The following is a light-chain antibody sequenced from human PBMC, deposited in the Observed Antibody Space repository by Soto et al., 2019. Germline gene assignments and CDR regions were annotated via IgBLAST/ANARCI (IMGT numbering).Light chain of an antibody. CDR2: INGDGSH. CDR3: QSWGAGFRV. Sequence: QSVLTQSPSASASLGASIKLTCTLSSGYSHYAIAWHQQQPEGGPRYLLKINGDGSHNKGDGIPDRFSGSRSGAEFYLIISSVQSEDETDYYCQSWGAGFRVFGGGTKLTVL. J-gene: IGLJ2*01. CDR1: SGYSHYA. V-gene: IGLV4-69*01.